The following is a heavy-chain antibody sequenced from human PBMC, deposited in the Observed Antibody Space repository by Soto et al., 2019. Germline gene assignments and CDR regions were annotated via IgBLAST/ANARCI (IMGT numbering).Heavy chain of an antibody. CDR1: GFAFSSYA. D-gene: IGHD1-26*01. J-gene: IGHJ4*02. CDR3: ARGDSGGYPFDY. V-gene: IGHV3-30-3*01. Sequence: QVQLVESGGGVVQPGRSLRLSCAASGFAFSSYAMHWVRQAPGKGLEWVAVISYDGSNKYYADSVKGRFTISRDNSKNQLYLQMNSLKADDTAVYYCARGDSGGYPFDYWGQGTLVTVAS. CDR2: ISYDGSNK.